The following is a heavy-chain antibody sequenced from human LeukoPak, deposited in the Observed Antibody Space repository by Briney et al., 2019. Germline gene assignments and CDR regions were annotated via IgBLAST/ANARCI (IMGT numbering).Heavy chain of an antibody. CDR3: ARYRDSGGRLAFDI. V-gene: IGHV4-31*03. D-gene: IGHD2-15*01. Sequence: SETLSLTCTVSGGSISSDGYYWTWIRQHPGKGLEWIGYIYYSGTTYYNPSLESRVTLSVDTSKNQFSLRLSSVTAADTAVYYCARYRDSGGRLAFDIWGQGTMATVSS. CDR2: IYYSGTT. CDR1: GGSISSDGYY. J-gene: IGHJ3*02.